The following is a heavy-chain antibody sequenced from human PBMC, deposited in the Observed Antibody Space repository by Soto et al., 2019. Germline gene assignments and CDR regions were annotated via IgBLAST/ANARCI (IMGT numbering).Heavy chain of an antibody. CDR3: ARDDVVLVPAANYYYYGMDV. CDR2: ISYDGSNK. J-gene: IGHJ6*02. V-gene: IGHV3-30-3*01. CDR1: GFTFSSYA. D-gene: IGHD2-2*01. Sequence: QVQLVESGGGVVQRGRSLRLSCAASGFTFSSYAMHWVRQAPGKGLEWVAVISYDGSNKYYADSVKGRFTISRDNSKNTLYLQMNSLRAEDTAVYYCARDDVVLVPAANYYYYGMDVWGQGTTVTVSS.